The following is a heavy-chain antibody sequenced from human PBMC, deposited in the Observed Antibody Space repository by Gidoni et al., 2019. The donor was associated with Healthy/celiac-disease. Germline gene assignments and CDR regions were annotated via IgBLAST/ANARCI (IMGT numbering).Heavy chain of an antibody. CDR1: GGTFSSYA. V-gene: IGHV1-69*06. Sequence: QVPLVQSGAEVTKPVSSVKVSCKASGGTFSSYAISWVRQAPGQGLEWMGGIIPIFGKANYAQKFQGRVTITADKSTSTAYMELSSLRSEDTAVYYCASSTTYYYYYYMDVWGKGTTVTVSS. D-gene: IGHD1-1*01. CDR2: IIPIFGKA. CDR3: ASSTTYYYYYYMDV. J-gene: IGHJ6*03.